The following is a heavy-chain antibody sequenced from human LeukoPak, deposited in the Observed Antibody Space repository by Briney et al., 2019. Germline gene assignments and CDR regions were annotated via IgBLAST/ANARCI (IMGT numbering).Heavy chain of an antibody. D-gene: IGHD1/OR15-1a*01. V-gene: IGHV3-7*03. CDR1: GFTFSSYW. J-gene: IGHJ6*02. Sequence: SGGSLRLSCAASGFTFSSYWMSWVRQAPGKGPEWVANVNKDGSEKYYVDSVKGRFTISRDTAKNSLYLQMNNLRAEDTALYYCARNNDMDVWGQGTTVIVSS. CDR3: ARNNDMDV. CDR2: VNKDGSEK.